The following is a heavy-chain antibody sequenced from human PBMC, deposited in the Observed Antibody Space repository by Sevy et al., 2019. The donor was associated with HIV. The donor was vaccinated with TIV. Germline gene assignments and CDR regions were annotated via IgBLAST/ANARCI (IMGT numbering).Heavy chain of an antibody. CDR2: INPNSGGT. J-gene: IGHJ6*02. V-gene: IGHV1-2*02. CDR1: GYTFTGYY. Sequence: ASVQVSCKASGYTFTGYYMHWVRQAPGQGLEWMGWINPNSGGTNYAQKFQGRVTMTRDTSISTAYMERRRLRSDDTGVYYRARDSGAAARPYYYYYDGMDVWGQGTTVTVSS. CDR3: ARDSGAAARPYYYYYDGMDV. D-gene: IGHD6-6*01.